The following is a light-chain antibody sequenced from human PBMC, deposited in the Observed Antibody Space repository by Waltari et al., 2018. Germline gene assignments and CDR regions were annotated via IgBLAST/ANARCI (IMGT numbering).Light chain of an antibody. Sequence: DIQMTQSPSTLSASVGDRVTITCRASQSISSWLAWYQQKPGKAPKFVIYKVSRLESGVPSRFSGSGSWTEFTLTINSLQPDDFATYYCQQYISYPLTFGGGTKVEIK. CDR3: QQYISYPLT. V-gene: IGKV1-5*03. J-gene: IGKJ4*01. CDR2: KVS. CDR1: QSISSW.